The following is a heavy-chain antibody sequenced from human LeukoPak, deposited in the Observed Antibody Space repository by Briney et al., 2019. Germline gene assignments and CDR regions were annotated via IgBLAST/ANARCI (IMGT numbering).Heavy chain of an antibody. J-gene: IGHJ4*02. Sequence: SETLSLTCAVYGGSFRGYYWSWIRQPPGKGLEWMGEINHSGRTNYNTSLKSRAPISLDTSMKKFSLKLSSVPAADTAVYYCASTERCSTTCPLDYWGQGTLLTVSS. V-gene: IGHV4-34*01. CDR3: ASTERCSTTCPLDY. D-gene: IGHD2-2*01. CDR2: INHSGRT. CDR1: GGSFRGYY.